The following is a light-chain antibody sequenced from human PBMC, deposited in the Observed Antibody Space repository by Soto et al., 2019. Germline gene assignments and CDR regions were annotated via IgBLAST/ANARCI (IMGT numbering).Light chain of an antibody. CDR1: QDIKNY. Sequence: DIQMTQSPSSLAASVGDRVTITCRASQDIKNYLNWYQQKPGKAPKLLIYDASNLEIGVPSRFSRSGSGTHFIFTIDSLQPEDIATYYCQQYDHFVTFGGGTKVEF. CDR3: QQYDHFVT. V-gene: IGKV1-33*01. J-gene: IGKJ4*01. CDR2: DAS.